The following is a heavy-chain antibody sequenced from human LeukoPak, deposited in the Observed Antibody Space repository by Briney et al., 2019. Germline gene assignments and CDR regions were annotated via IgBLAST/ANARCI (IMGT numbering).Heavy chain of an antibody. CDR3: AAYGDYGDYYYHYGMDV. J-gene: IGHJ6*02. V-gene: IGHV3-72*01. CDR2: TRNKANSYTT. CDR1: GFTFSDHY. D-gene: IGHD4-17*01. Sequence: PGGSLRLSCAASGFTFSDHYMDWVRQAPGKGLEWVGRTRNKANSYTTEYAASVKGRFTISRDDSKNSLYLQMNSLKTEDTAVYYCAAYGDYGDYYYHYGMDVWGQGTTVTVSS.